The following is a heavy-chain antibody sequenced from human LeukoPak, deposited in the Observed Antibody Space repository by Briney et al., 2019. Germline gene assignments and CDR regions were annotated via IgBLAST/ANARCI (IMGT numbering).Heavy chain of an antibody. V-gene: IGHV1-18*01. CDR2: ISAYNGNT. CDR1: GYTFTSYG. D-gene: IGHD3-22*01. Sequence: GASVKVSCKASGYTFTSYGISWVRQAPGQGLEWMGWISAYNGNTNYAQKLQGRVTMTTDTSTSTAYMELRSLRSDDTAVYYCASASERNYYDSSGKSGTFDYWGQGTLVTASS. CDR3: ASASERNYYDSSGKSGTFDY. J-gene: IGHJ4*02.